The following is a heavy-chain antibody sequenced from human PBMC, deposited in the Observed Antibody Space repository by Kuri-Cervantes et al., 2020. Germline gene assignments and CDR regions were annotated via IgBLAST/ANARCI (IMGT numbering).Heavy chain of an antibody. CDR1: GYTFTSYG. J-gene: IGHJ5*02. Sequence: ASVKVSCKASGYTFTSYGISWVRQAPGQGLEWMGWISAYNGNTNYARKLQGRVTMTRNTSISTAYMELSSLRSEDTAVYYCARVRYGDYVPWGQGTLVTVSS. D-gene: IGHD4-17*01. CDR3: ARVRYGDYVP. CDR2: ISAYNGNT. V-gene: IGHV1-18*01.